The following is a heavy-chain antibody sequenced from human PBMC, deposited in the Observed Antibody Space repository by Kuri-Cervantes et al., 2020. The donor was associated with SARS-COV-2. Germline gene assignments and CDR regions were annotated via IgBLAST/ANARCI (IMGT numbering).Heavy chain of an antibody. CDR2: IYYSGST. D-gene: IGHD1/OR15-1a*01. CDR3: ARGQGATRGVFYYYMDV. V-gene: IGHV4-39*01. J-gene: IGHJ6*03. Sequence: CTVSGGSISSSSYYWGWIRQPPGKGLEWIGSIYYSGSTYYNPSLKSRVTISVDTSKNQFSLKLSSVTAADTAVYYCARGQGATRGVFYYYMDVWGKGTTVTVSS. CDR1: GGSISSSSYY.